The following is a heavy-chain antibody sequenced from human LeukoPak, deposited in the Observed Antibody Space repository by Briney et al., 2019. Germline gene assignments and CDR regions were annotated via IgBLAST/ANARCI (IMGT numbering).Heavy chain of an antibody. D-gene: IGHD1-26*01. CDR2: ISAYNGNT. CDR1: GYTFTSYG. Sequence: GASVKVSCKASGYTFTSYGISWVRQAPGQGLEWMGWISAYNGNTYYAQKLQGRVTMTTDTSTSTAYMELRSLRSDDTAVYYCARDSWELLPNDAFDIWGQGTMVTVSS. CDR3: ARDSWELLPNDAFDI. V-gene: IGHV1-18*01. J-gene: IGHJ3*02.